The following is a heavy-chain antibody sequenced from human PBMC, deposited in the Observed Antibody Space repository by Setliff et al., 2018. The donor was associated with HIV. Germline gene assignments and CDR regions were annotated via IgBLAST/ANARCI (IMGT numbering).Heavy chain of an antibody. V-gene: IGHV3-21*01. D-gene: IGHD2-21*01. Sequence: PGGSLRLSCAASGFDFSDYSMNWVRQAPGKGLEWVSSISTGSTYKYYADSVKGRFTISRDNAKNLLYLQMTSLTADDTAAYYCARDDPSIIGRRALRYWGQGILVTVSS. J-gene: IGHJ4*02. CDR2: ISTGSTYK. CDR1: GFDFSDYS. CDR3: ARDDPSIIGRRALRY.